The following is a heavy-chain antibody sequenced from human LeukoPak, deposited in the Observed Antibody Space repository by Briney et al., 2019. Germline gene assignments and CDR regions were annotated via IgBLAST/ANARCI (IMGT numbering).Heavy chain of an antibody. Sequence: GGSLRLSCAASGFTFSSYGMHWVRQAPGKGLEWVAFIRRDESDKYYADSVKGRFTISRDNSKNTLYLQMNSLRAEDTAVYYCAKMEGVLRYFDWFTHFDYWGQGTLVTVSS. CDR3: AKMEGVLRYFDWFTHFDY. CDR2: IRRDESDK. D-gene: IGHD3-9*01. CDR1: GFTFSSYG. V-gene: IGHV3-30*02. J-gene: IGHJ4*02.